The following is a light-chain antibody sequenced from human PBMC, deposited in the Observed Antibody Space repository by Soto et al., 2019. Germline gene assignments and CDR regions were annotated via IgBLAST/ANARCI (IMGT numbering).Light chain of an antibody. V-gene: IGKV4-1*01. J-gene: IGKJ4*01. CDR3: QQYYSAPLT. CDR1: QSVFYNSNNKNY. Sequence: DIVMTQSPDSLAVSLGERATINCRTSQSVFYNSNNKNYLAWYQQKPGQSPKLLIYWASTRETGVPDRFSGSGSGSEFTLTISSLQAEDVAVYYCQQYYSAPLTFGGGTKVEIK. CDR2: WAS.